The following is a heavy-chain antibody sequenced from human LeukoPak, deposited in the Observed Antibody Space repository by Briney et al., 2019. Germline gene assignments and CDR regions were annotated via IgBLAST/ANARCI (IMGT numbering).Heavy chain of an antibody. CDR3: ATALEVVAARTFDY. V-gene: IGHV1-24*01. CDR2: FDPEDGET. J-gene: IGHJ4*02. D-gene: IGHD2-15*01. CDR1: GYTLTELS. Sequence: ASVKVSCKVSGYTLTELSMHWVRQAPGKGLEWMGGFDPEDGETIYAQKFQGRVTTTEDTSTDTAYMELSSLRSEDTAVYYCATALEVVAARTFDYWGQGTLVTVSS.